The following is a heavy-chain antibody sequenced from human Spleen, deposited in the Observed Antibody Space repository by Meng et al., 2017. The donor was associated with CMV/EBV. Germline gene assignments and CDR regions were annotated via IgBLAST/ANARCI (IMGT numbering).Heavy chain of an antibody. D-gene: IGHD3-3*01. V-gene: IGHV3-30-3*01. Sequence: GESLKISCAASGFTFSTYAMHWVRQTPGKGLEWVALISDDGNNKYYADSVKGRFTISRDNSKNMVSLQMNSLTTEDTAVYSCAREDGQRFTIVGVVPYGMDVWGQGTTVTVSS. CDR1: GFTFSTYA. CDR3: AREDGQRFTIVGVVPYGMDV. J-gene: IGHJ6*02. CDR2: ISDDGNNK.